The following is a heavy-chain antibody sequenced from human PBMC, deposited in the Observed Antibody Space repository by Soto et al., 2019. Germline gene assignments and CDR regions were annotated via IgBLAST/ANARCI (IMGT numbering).Heavy chain of an antibody. CDR3: ARDSGYGSGSSVNHYLDC. CDR2: IKTDASEK. D-gene: IGHD3-10*01. Sequence: GVSRRRSGVPCPFTLRRDLMPCVRKAPRKRLEWLATIKTDASEKKYVDSVKGRFTVSRDNAKNSLYLQMDSLRAEDTAVYYCARDSGYGSGSSVNHYLDCWGRGTLVTVSS. J-gene: IGHJ4*01. V-gene: IGHV3-7*01. CDR1: PFTLRRDL.